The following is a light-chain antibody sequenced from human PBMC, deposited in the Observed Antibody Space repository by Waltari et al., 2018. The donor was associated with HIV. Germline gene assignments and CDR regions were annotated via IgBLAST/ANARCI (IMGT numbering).Light chain of an antibody. V-gene: IGKV1-39*01. J-gene: IGKJ3*01. Sequence: DIQMTQSPSSLSASIGDRVTITCRASQNIYHYLNWYQHEPGKPPKLLIYAASTLQSGVPSRFSASGSGTDFTLTNDNLQPEDFATYYCQQSSDLPSTFGPGTKVDLK. CDR1: QNIYHY. CDR3: QQSSDLPST. CDR2: AAS.